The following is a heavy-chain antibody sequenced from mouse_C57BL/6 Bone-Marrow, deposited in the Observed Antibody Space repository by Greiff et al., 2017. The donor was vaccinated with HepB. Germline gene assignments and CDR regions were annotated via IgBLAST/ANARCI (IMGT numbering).Heavy chain of an antibody. CDR1: GYSFTGYY. Sequence: EVQLMESGPELVKPGASVKISCKASGYSFTGYYMHWVKQSHGNILDWIGYIYPYNGVSSYNQKFKGKATLTVDKSSSTAYMELHSLTSEDSAVYYCASSGESYDYSIDYWGQGTSVTVSS. CDR2: IYPYNGVS. V-gene: IGHV1-31*01. D-gene: IGHD2-12*01. J-gene: IGHJ4*01. CDR3: ASSGESYDYSIDY.